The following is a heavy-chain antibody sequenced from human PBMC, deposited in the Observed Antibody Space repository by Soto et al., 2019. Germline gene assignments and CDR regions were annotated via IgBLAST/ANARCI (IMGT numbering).Heavy chain of an antibody. J-gene: IGHJ4*02. Sequence: GGSLRLSCAASGFIFSSYAMHWVRQAPGKGLECVAIISYDGSNRYYADSVKGRFTISRDNSKNTVYLQMNSLRAEDTAVYYCARGQTVMYYFDYWGQGPLVTVSS. CDR1: GFIFSSYA. D-gene: IGHD2-21*02. V-gene: IGHV3-30-3*01. CDR2: ISYDGSNR. CDR3: ARGQTVMYYFDY.